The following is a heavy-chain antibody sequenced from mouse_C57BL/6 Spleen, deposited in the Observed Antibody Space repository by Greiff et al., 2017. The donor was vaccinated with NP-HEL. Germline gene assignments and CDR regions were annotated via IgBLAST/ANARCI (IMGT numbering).Heavy chain of an antibody. CDR2: ISSGGSYT. Sequence: EVQGVESGGDLVKPGGSLKLSCAASGFTFSSYGMSWVRQTPDKRLAWVATISSGGSYTYYPDSVKGRFTISRDNAKNTLYLQMSSLKSEDTAMYYCARQYVRVWFAYWGQGTLVTVSA. J-gene: IGHJ3*01. CDR3: ARQYVRVWFAY. D-gene: IGHD3-3*01. CDR1: GFTFSSYG. V-gene: IGHV5-6*01.